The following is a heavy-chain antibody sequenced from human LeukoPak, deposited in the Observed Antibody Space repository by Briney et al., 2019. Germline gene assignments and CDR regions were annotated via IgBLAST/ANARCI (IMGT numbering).Heavy chain of an antibody. D-gene: IGHD6-19*01. CDR3: ARDRESGWYINYFAY. J-gene: IGHJ4*02. CDR2: ISSSSSYI. CDR1: VVSFCSYS. V-gene: IGHV3-21*01. Sequence: PGGSLRLSCADSVVSFCSYSVNSVPQAPRGGGEWVSSISSSSSYIYYADSETGRFTTSRDNAKNSLYLQMNSMRAEDTAVYYCARDRESGWYINYFAYWGQGTLVTVSS.